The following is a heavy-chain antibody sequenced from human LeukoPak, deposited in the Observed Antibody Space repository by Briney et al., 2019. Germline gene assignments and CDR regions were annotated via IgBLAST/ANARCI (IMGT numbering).Heavy chain of an antibody. J-gene: IGHJ4*02. D-gene: IGHD6-19*01. Sequence: GGSLRLSCAASGFTFNNYAMSWVRQAPGKGLEWVSSISGSGGSTYYTDSVKGRFTISRDSSKNSPYLQMNSLRAEDTAVYYCAKSGRGSGWYGAYYFDYWGQGTLVTVSS. CDR1: GFTFNNYA. V-gene: IGHV3-23*01. CDR3: AKSGRGSGWYGAYYFDY. CDR2: ISGSGGST.